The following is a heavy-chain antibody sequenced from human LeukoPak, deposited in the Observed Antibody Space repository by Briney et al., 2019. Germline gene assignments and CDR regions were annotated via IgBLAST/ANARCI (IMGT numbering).Heavy chain of an antibody. CDR2: IDISGSNA. J-gene: IGHJ4*02. V-gene: IGHV3-23*01. CDR1: GFTFSSHA. Sequence: GGSLRLSCAASGFTFSSHAMSWVRQAPGRGLEWVSSIDISGSNAYYADSVKGRFTISRDNSRNTLYLQMDSLRAEDSAIYYCAKELRPNNYWGQGTLVTVSS. D-gene: IGHD4-17*01. CDR3: AKELRPNNY.